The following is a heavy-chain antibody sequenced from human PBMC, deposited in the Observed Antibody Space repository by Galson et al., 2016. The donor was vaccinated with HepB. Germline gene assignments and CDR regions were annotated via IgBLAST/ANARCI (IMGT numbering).Heavy chain of an antibody. Sequence: TLSLTCSVSGGSINNNNYYWGWIRQHPGKGLEWIGYIYHGGSTYYTPSLKSRVSITVDTSKNQFSLRLSSVTAADTAVYYCARDRSSGSGNFGYWGQGTLVTVSS. D-gene: IGHD3-10*01. CDR1: GGSINNNNYY. CDR2: IYHGGST. CDR3: ARDRSSGSGNFGY. V-gene: IGHV4-31*03. J-gene: IGHJ4*02.